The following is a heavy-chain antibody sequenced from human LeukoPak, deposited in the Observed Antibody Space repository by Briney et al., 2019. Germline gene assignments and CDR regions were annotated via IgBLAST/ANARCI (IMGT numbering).Heavy chain of an antibody. CDR1: GYTFTSYY. V-gene: IGHV1-46*01. CDR3: ARGYTTVTTRHYGMDV. Sequence: ASVNVSFKASGYTFTSYYMHWVRQAPGQGLEWMGIINPSGGSTSYAQKFQGRVTMTRDTSTSTVYMELSSLRSEDTAVYYCARGYTTVTTRHYGMDVWGQGTTVTVSS. J-gene: IGHJ6*02. CDR2: INPSGGST. D-gene: IGHD4-17*01.